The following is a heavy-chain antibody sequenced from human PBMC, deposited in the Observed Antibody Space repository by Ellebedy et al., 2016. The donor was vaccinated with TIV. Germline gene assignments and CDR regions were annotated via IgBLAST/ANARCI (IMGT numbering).Heavy chain of an antibody. D-gene: IGHD3-3*01. CDR1: GGSFSGYY. CDR3: AWGSIWSGLDY. J-gene: IGHJ4*02. V-gene: IGHV4-34*01. CDR2: TNHSGST. Sequence: MPSETLSLTCAVYGGSFSGYYWSWICQLPGKGMEWIGDTNHSGSTNYNPTLKSRVTISVDTSKNQFSLKPSSVTAADTAVYYCAWGSIWSGLDYWGKGILVTVSS.